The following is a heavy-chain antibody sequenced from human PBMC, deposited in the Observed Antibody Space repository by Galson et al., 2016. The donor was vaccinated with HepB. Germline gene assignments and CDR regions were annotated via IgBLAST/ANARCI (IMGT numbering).Heavy chain of an antibody. CDR1: GGSISSGHYY. J-gene: IGHJ5*02. Sequence: SETLSLTCTVSGGSISSGHYYWAWIRQPPGKGLEWIGSIYYSGSTYYNPSLKSRVTISVDTSKNQFSLKLRSVTAADTAVYYCARPYDFWSGHSWFDPWGQGTLVTVSS. V-gene: IGHV4-39*01. CDR3: ARPYDFWSGHSWFDP. CDR2: IYYSGST. D-gene: IGHD3-3*01.